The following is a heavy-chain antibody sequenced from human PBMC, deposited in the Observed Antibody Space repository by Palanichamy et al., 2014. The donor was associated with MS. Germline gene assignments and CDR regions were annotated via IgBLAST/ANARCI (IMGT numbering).Heavy chain of an antibody. Sequence: QVQLVQSGAEVKKPGASVKVSCKASGYTFTSYAMHWVRQAPGQRLEWMGWINAGNGNTKYSQKFQGRVTITRDTSASTAYMELSSLRSEDTAVYYCARDPVGVVNAYYYGMDVWGQGTTVTVSS. D-gene: IGHD3-3*01. CDR3: ARDPVGVVNAYYYGMDV. CDR2: INAGNGNT. CDR1: GYTFTSYA. J-gene: IGHJ6*02. V-gene: IGHV1-3*01.